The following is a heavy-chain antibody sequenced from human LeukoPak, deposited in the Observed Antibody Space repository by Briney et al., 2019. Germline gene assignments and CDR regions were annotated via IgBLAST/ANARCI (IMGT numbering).Heavy chain of an antibody. CDR3: ARDRGTVPLYGMDV. V-gene: IGHV1-2*02. D-gene: IGHD4-11*01. CDR1: GYTFTGYY. CDR2: INPNSGGT. Sequence: GASVKVSCKASGYTFTGYYMHWVRQAPGQGLEWMGWINPNSGGTNYAQKFQDRDTMTRDTSISTAYMELSRLRSDDTAVYYCARDRGTVPLYGMDVWGQGTTVTVSS. J-gene: IGHJ6*02.